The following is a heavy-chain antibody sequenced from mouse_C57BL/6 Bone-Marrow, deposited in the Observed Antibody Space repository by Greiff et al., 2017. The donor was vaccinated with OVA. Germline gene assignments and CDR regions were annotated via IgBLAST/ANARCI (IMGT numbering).Heavy chain of an antibody. J-gene: IGHJ1*03. V-gene: IGHV1-59*01. CDR2: IDPSDSYT. Sequence: QVQLQQPGAELVRPGTSVKLSCKASGYTFTSYWMHWVKQRPGQGLGWIGVIDPSDSYTNYNQKFKGKATLTVDTSSSTAYMQLSSLTSEDSAVYYCARGLRLRVWGTGTTVTVSS. D-gene: IGHD3-2*02. CDR3: ARGLRLRV. CDR1: GYTFTSYW.